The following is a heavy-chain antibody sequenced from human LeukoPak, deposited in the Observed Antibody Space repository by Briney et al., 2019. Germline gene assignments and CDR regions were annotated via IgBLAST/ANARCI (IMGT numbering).Heavy chain of an antibody. CDR1: GYSFTAHY. CDR3: VRDPREPANDLDY. D-gene: IGHD1-1*01. J-gene: IGHJ4*01. V-gene: IGHV1-2*02. CDR2: IACGARDT. Sequence: SVKVSCTTSGYSFTAHYIPWVRQAPGPALRWLAYIACGARDTNYAQPFQGRPTVTRDKSINTAYLELSSLTFDDTAIYYCVRDPREPANDLDYWGRGTLVTVS.